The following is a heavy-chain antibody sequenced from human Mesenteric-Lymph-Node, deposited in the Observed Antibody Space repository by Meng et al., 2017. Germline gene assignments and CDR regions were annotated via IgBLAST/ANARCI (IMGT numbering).Heavy chain of an antibody. Sequence: ASEKVSCKASGGTFSSYAISWVRQAPGQGLEWMGIINPSGGSTSYAQKFQGRVTMTRDTSTSTVYMELSSLRSEDTAVYYCARGAIRGTFDYWGQGTLVTVSS. V-gene: IGHV1-46*01. CDR3: ARGAIRGTFDY. CDR1: GGTFSSYA. D-gene: IGHD3-10*01. J-gene: IGHJ4*02. CDR2: INPSGGST.